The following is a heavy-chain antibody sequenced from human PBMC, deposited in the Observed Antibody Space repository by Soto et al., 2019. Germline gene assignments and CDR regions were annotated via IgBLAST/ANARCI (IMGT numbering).Heavy chain of an antibody. D-gene: IGHD1-1*01. CDR2: IYYSGST. CDR3: ARLLERRSFNAFDI. V-gene: IGHV4-59*08. CDR1: GGSISSYY. Sequence: QVQLQESGPGLVKPSETLSLTCTVSGGSISSYYWSWIRQPPGKGLEWIGYIYYSGSTNYNPSLKSRLTISVDTSKNQFSLKLSSVTAADTAVYYCARLLERRSFNAFDIWGQGTMVTVSS. J-gene: IGHJ3*02.